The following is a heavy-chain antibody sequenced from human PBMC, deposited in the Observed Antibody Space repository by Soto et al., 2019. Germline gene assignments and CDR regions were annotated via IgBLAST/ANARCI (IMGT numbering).Heavy chain of an antibody. Sequence: ASVKVSCKASGYTFTSSYMHWVRQAPGQGLEWMGIINPSGGSTSYVQKFQGRVTMTRDTSTSTVYMELSSLRSEDTAVYYCARGMAAYYDILTGYWAYWGQGTLVTVSS. V-gene: IGHV1-46*01. D-gene: IGHD3-9*01. CDR1: GYTFTSSY. CDR2: INPSGGST. J-gene: IGHJ4*02. CDR3: ARGMAAYYDILTGYWAY.